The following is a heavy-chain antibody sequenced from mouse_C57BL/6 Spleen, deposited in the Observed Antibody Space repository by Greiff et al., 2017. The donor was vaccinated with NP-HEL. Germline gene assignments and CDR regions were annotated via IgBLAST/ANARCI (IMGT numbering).Heavy chain of an antibody. CDR3: ARQGTTVVANWYFDV. CDR2: INPNNGGT. J-gene: IGHJ1*03. Sequence: VQLQQSGPELVKPGASVKISCKASGYTFTDYYMNWVKQSHGKSLEWIGDINPNNGGTSYNQKFKGKATLTVDKSSSTAYMELRSLTSEDSAVYYCARQGTTVVANWYFDVWGTGTTVTVSS. D-gene: IGHD1-1*01. CDR1: GYTFTDYY. V-gene: IGHV1-26*01.